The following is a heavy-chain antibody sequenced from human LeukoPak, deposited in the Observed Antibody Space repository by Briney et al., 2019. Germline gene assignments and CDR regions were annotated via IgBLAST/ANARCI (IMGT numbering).Heavy chain of an antibody. Sequence: ASVKVSCKVSGYTLTELSMHWVRQAPGKGLEWMGGFDPEDGETIYAQKFHGRVTMTEDTSTDTAYMELSSLRSEDTAVYYCATDRASGVYFDYWGQGTLVTVSS. CDR3: ATDRASGVYFDY. D-gene: IGHD6-13*01. CDR2: FDPEDGET. J-gene: IGHJ4*02. CDR1: GYTLTELS. V-gene: IGHV1-24*01.